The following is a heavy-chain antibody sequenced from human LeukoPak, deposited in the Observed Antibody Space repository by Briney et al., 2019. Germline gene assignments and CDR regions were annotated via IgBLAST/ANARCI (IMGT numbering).Heavy chain of an antibody. J-gene: IGHJ6*03. CDR2: INPSGGST. CDR3: ATSSCSSTSCRPYYYYMDV. Sequence: GASVKVSCKASGYTFTSYYMHWVRQAPGQGLEWMGIINPSGGSTSYAQKFQGRVTMTRDTSTSTVYMELSSLRSEDTAVYYCATSSCSSTSCRPYYYYMDVWGKGTTVTVSS. CDR1: GYTFTSYY. V-gene: IGHV1-46*01. D-gene: IGHD2-2*01.